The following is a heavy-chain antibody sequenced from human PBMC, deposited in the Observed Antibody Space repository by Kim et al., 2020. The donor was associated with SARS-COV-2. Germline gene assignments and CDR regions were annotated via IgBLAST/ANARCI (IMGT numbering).Heavy chain of an antibody. J-gene: IGHJ3*01. CDR2: INPANGNT. D-gene: IGHD3-3*01. Sequence: ASVKVPCKASGYSFTNYVLHWVRQAPGQRLEWVAWINPANGNTKYSERFQGRVTITRDTSATTAFLEVSGLTSEDTAMYFCARVLSAYHRSYAFDVWGQGTMVTVSS. CDR3: ARVLSAYHRSYAFDV. V-gene: IGHV1-3*01. CDR1: GYSFTNYV.